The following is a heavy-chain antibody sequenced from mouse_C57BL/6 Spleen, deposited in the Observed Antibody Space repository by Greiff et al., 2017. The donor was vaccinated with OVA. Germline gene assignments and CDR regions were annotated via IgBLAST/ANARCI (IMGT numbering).Heavy chain of an antibody. Sequence: VQLQQPGAELVKPGASVKMSCKASGYTFTSYWITWVKQRPGQGLEWIGDIYPGSGSTNYNEKFKSKATLTVDTSSSTAYMQLSSLTSEDSAVYDGAREGDYDYDGFDYWGQGTTLTVSS. D-gene: IGHD2-4*01. CDR2: IYPGSGST. CDR1: GYTFTSYW. CDR3: AREGDYDYDGFDY. V-gene: IGHV1-55*01. J-gene: IGHJ2*01.